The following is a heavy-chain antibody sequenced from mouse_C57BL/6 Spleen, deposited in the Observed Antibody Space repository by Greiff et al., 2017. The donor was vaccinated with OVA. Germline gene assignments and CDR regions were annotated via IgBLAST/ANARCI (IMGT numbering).Heavy chain of an antibody. CDR2: IYPGSGGT. V-gene: IGHV1-55*01. CDR3: ARKAYYYGSNYDYAMDY. D-gene: IGHD1-1*01. J-gene: IGHJ4*01. Sequence: QVQLKQPGAELVKPGASVKMSCKASGYTFTNYCITWVKQRPGQGLEWIGDIYPGSGGTNYNEKFKSKATLTVDTSSSTAYMQLSSLTSEDSAVYYCARKAYYYGSNYDYAMDYWGQGTSVTVSS. CDR1: GYTFTNYC.